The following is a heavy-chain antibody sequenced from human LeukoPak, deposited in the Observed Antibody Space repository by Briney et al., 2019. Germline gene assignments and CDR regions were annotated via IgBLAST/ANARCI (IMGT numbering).Heavy chain of an antibody. D-gene: IGHD2-15*01. CDR1: GFTFSTYW. Sequence: GGSLRLSCAASGFTFSTYWMHWVRQAPGKGLVWVSRINTDGSSTNYADSVKGRFTISRDNARNTLYLQMNSLRAEDTAVYYCASPKRGGAFDMWGQGQWSPSLQ. V-gene: IGHV3-74*01. CDR3: ASPKRGGAFDM. CDR2: INTDGSST. J-gene: IGHJ3*02.